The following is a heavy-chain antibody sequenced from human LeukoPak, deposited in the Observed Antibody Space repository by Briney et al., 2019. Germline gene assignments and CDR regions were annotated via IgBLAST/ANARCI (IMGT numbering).Heavy chain of an antibody. V-gene: IGHV1-18*04. CDR3: ARVDCSSTSCYAAGNWFDP. Sequence: GASVKVSCKASGYTFTSYVISWVRQAPGQGLEWMGWIRAYNGNTNYAQKLQGRVTMTTDTSTSTAYMELRSLRSDDTAVYYCARVDCSSTSCYAAGNWFDPWGQGTLVTVSS. D-gene: IGHD2-2*01. CDR1: GYTFTSYV. CDR2: IRAYNGNT. J-gene: IGHJ5*02.